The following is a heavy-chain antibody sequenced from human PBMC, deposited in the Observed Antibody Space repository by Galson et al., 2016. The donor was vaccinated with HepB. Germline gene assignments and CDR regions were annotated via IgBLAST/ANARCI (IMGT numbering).Heavy chain of an antibody. CDR3: ARECNSTNFWFDP. Sequence: QSGAEVKKPGESLKISCKGSGYRFTSYWIGWVRQMPGKGLEWMGIIYPGDSDTRYSPSFQGQVTMSVDKSINTAYLQWSSLKTSDTAMYFCARECNSTNFWFDPWGQGTLVTVSS. CDR1: GYRFTSYW. V-gene: IGHV5-51*01. D-gene: IGHD2/OR15-2a*01. J-gene: IGHJ5*02. CDR2: IYPGDSDT.